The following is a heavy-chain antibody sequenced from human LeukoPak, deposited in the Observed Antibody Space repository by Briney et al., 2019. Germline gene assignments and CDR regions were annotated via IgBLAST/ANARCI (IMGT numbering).Heavy chain of an antibody. CDR3: ARDRGYYFDY. Sequence: SETLSLTCTVSGGSISSYYWSWIRQPPGKGLEWIGYIYYSGTTNYNPSLKSRVTISVDTSKNQFSLKLSSVTAADTAVYYCARDRGYYFDYWGQGTLVTVSS. CDR1: GGSISSYY. V-gene: IGHV4-59*01. J-gene: IGHJ4*02. CDR2: IYYSGTT.